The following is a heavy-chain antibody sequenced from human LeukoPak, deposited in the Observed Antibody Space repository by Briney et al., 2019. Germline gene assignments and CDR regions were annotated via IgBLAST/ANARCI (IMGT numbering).Heavy chain of an antibody. D-gene: IGHD3-22*01. CDR1: GFTFDSYA. J-gene: IGHJ4*02. Sequence: GGSLRLSCAASGFTFDSYAMSWVRQAPGKGLEWVSGISASGGSTYYADSVKGRFTISRDNSKNTLYLQMNSLRAEDTAVYYCAKEISGRITVIVVVITGLDHWGQGTLVTVSS. CDR3: AKEISGRITVIVVVITGLDH. V-gene: IGHV3-23*01. CDR2: ISASGGST.